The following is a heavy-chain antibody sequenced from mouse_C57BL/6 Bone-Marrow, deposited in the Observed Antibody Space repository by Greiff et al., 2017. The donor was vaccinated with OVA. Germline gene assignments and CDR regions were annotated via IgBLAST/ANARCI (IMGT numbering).Heavy chain of an antibody. CDR2: IWSGGST. D-gene: IGHD3-2*02. V-gene: IGHV2-2*01. J-gene: IGHJ4*01. CDR3: ARRGSSGPYYYAMDY. Sequence: VQVVESGPGLVQPSQSLSITCTVSGFSLTSYGVHWVRQSPGKGLEWLGVIWSGGSTDYNAAFISRLSISKDNSKSQVFFKMNSLQADDTAIYYCARRGSSGPYYYAMDYWGQGTSVTVSS. CDR1: GFSLTSYG.